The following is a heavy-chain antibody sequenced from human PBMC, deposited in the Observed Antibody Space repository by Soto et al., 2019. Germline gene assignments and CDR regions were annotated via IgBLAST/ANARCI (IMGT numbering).Heavy chain of an antibody. CDR2: IVPKFGTS. CDR1: GGIGSNYA. CDR3: AREMAFGYSRTWFDP. Sequence: QEHLVQSGAEVKKPGSSVKVSCRASGGIGSNYAISWVRQAPGQGLEWMGGIVPKFGTSNYAQRFKGRVTISVDKTTNSVYLELSSLRSQDTAIYYCAREMAFGYSRTWFDPWGQGTLVTVSS. J-gene: IGHJ5*02. D-gene: IGHD2-15*01. V-gene: IGHV1-69*06.